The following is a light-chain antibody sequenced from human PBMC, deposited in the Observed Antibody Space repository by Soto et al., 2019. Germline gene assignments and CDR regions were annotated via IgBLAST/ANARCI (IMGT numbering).Light chain of an antibody. CDR3: QQYGTSPGWT. CDR2: GAS. J-gene: IGKJ1*01. Sequence: EIVLTQSPGTLSLSPGERATLSCRASQSVSSRYLAWYQQKPGQAPRFLIYGASSRATGIPDRFSGSGSGTDFTLTISRLEPEDFAVYYCQQYGTSPGWTFGQGTKVDIK. CDR1: QSVSSRY. V-gene: IGKV3-20*01.